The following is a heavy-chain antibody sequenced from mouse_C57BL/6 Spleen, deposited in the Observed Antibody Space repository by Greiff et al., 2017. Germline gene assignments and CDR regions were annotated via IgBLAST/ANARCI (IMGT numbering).Heavy chain of an antibody. CDR3: ARNYGNSRGLAY. CDR1: GYTFTSYW. CDR2: IYPGSGST. V-gene: IGHV1-55*01. J-gene: IGHJ3*01. Sequence: QVQLQQPGAELVKPGASVKMSCKASGYTFTSYWITWVKQRPGQGLEWIGDIYPGSGSTNYNEKFKSKATLTVDTSSSTAYMQLSSLTSEDSAVYYCARNYGNSRGLAYWGQGTLVTVSA. D-gene: IGHD2-1*01.